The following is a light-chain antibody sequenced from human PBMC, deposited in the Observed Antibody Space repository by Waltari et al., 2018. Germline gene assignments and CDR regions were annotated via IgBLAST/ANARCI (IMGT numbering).Light chain of an antibody. CDR3: LLYFDASRRV. Sequence: QTVVTQEPSLTISPGGTVTLTCASSSGAVTSDHYPNWFQQRPGQPPTSLIHSTSKRHAWTPSRMTGSLLGGKATRTWSPGPPEDEARYYCLLYFDASRRVFRGGTKLTVL. CDR2: STS. J-gene: IGLJ1*01. V-gene: IGLV7-43*01. CDR1: SGAVTSDHY.